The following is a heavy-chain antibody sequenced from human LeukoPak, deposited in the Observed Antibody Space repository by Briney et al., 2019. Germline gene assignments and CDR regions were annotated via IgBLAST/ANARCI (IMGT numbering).Heavy chain of an antibody. CDR2: INPSGGST. Sequence: ASVKVSCKASGYTFTSYYMHWVRQAPGQGLEWMGIINPSGGSTSYAQKFQGRVTMTRDMSTSTVYMELSSLRSEDTAVYYCARDARQYSGSYYRGNWFDPWGREPWSPSPQ. V-gene: IGHV1-46*01. CDR1: GYTFTSYY. D-gene: IGHD1-26*01. J-gene: IGHJ5*02. CDR3: ARDARQYSGSYYRGNWFDP.